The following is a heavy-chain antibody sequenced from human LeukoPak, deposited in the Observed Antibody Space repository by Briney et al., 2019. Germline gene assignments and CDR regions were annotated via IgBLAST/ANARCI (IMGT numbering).Heavy chain of an antibody. J-gene: IGHJ4*02. CDR1: GFTFSSYA. CDR2: IIASGSST. CDR3: AKDQAWLRFDY. D-gene: IGHD5-12*01. Sequence: GGSLRLSCAASGFTFSSYAMTWVRQAPGKGLEWVSVIIASGSSTYYADSVKGRFTISRDNSKNTLYLQMNSLRAEDTAVYYCAKDQAWLRFDYWGQGTLVTVSS. V-gene: IGHV3-23*01.